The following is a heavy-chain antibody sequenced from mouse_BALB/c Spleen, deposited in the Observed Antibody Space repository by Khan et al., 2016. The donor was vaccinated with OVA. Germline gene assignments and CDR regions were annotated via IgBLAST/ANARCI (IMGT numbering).Heavy chain of an antibody. CDR2: ISDLAYTI. CDR1: GFTFSDYG. Sequence: VQLKESGGGLVQPGGSRKLSCAASGFTFSDYGMAWVRQAPGKGPEWVAFISDLAYTIYYGDAVTGRFTISRENAKNTLYLEMGSMRSEDTAIYYCARGGGTAPFAYWGLGTLVTVSA. CDR3: ARGGGTAPFAY. D-gene: IGHD1-2*01. J-gene: IGHJ3*01. V-gene: IGHV5-15*02.